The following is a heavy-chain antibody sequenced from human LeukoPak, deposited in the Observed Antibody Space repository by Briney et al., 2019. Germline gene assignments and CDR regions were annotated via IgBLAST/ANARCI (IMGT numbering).Heavy chain of an antibody. V-gene: IGHV3-11*04. CDR2: ISSTGSAI. CDR1: GFTLSDYY. CDR3: ARLRLSGGYYFDY. Sequence: PGGSLRLSCAASGFTLSDYYMSWIRQAPGKGLEWISYISSTGSAIYYAASVKGRFTISRDNAKNSLYLQMNSLRAEDTAVYYCARLRLSGGYYFDYWGQGTLVTVSS. J-gene: IGHJ4*02. D-gene: IGHD2-15*01.